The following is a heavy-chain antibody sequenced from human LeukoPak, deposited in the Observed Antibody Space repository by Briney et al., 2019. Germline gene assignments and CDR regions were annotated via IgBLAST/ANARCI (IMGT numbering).Heavy chain of an antibody. CDR3: ARGQGTVTTH. J-gene: IGHJ4*02. Sequence: SETLSLTCAVSGGSFSGYYWTWIRQPLGKGLEWIGEINHSGNANYNPSLKSRVTISLDMSENHFSLKLTSVTVADTAVYYCARGQGTVTTHWGQGTLVTVSS. V-gene: IGHV4-34*01. CDR2: INHSGNA. CDR1: GGSFSGYY. D-gene: IGHD4-17*01.